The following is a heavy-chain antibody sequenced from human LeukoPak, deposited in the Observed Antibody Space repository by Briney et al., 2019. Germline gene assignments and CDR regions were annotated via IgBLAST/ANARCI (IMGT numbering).Heavy chain of an antibody. CDR1: AYTFTSYA. J-gene: IGHJ4*02. CDR2: INAGNGNT. CDR3: AREGAVAHFDY. Sequence: ASVKVSCKASAYTFTSYAMHWVRQAPGQRLEWMGWINAGNGNTKYSQKFQGRVTITRDTSASTAYMELSSLRSEDTAVYYCAREGAVAHFDYWGQGTLVTVSS. D-gene: IGHD6-19*01. V-gene: IGHV1-3*01.